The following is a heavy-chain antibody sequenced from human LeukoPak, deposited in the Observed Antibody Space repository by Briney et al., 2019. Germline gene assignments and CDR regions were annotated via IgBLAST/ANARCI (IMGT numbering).Heavy chain of an antibody. V-gene: IGHV4-4*02. Sequence: SGTLSLTCAVSGGSISSSNWWSWVRQPPGKGLEWIGEIYHSGSTNYNPSLKSRVTISVDTSKNQFSLKLSSVTAADTAVYYCARDREGGPYGPAFDIWGQGTMVTVSS. J-gene: IGHJ3*02. CDR3: ARDREGGPYGPAFDI. CDR1: GGSISSSNW. CDR2: IYHSGST. D-gene: IGHD3-16*01.